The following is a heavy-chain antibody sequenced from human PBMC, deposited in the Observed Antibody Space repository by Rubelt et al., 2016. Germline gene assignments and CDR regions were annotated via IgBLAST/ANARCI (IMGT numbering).Heavy chain of an antibody. CDR3: AREDQMDC. Sequence: QVQLVQSGPEVKTPGASVRVSCKASGYTFTDYYIHWVRQAPGQGLEWMGRITPNSGFPIYAQKFQGRVTMTRDTSITTGYVELSRLRSDDTAVYYWAREDQMDCWGQGTLVTVSS. CDR2: ITPNSGFP. V-gene: IGHV1-2*06. J-gene: IGHJ4*02. CDR1: GYTFTDYY. D-gene: IGHD2-2*01.